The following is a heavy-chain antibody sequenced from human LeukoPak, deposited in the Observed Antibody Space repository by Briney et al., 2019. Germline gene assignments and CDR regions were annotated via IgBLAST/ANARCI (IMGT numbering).Heavy chain of an antibody. V-gene: IGHV4-38-2*01. D-gene: IGHD6-13*01. J-gene: IGHJ4*02. CDR3: ARQLAAAGTHDY. CDR1: GYSISSGYY. CDR2: IYHSGST. Sequence: SETLSLTCAVSGYSISSGYYWGWIRQPPGKGLEWIGSIYHSGSTYYNPSLKSRVTISVDTSKNQFSLKLSSVTVADTAVYYCARQLAAAGTHDYWGQGTLVTVSS.